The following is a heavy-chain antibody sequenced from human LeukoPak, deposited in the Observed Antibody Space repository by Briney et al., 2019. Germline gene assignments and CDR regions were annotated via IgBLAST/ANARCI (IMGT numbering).Heavy chain of an antibody. CDR3: TRDLVGGGVITCFDY. CDR1: GFTFGDYA. D-gene: IGHD2-21*01. CDR2: IRSKAYGGTT. V-gene: IGHV3-49*04. J-gene: IGHJ4*02. Sequence: GGSLRLSCTASGFTFGDYAMSWVRQAPGKGLEWVGFIRSKAYGGTTEYAASVKRRFTISRDDSKSIAYLQMNSLKTEDTAVYYCTRDLVGGGVITCFDYWGQGTLVSVSS.